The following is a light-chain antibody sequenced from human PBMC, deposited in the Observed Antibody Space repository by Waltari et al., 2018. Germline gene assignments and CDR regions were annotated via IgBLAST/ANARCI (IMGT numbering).Light chain of an antibody. CDR3: QQYNNWPRP. Sequence: EIVMTQSPATLSVSPGERATLSCRASQSVSSNLAWYQQKPGQPPRLLIYGASTRATGIPARFSGSGSGTEFTLTISSMQSEDFAVYYCQQYNNWPRPFGQGTRLEIK. CDR2: GAS. CDR1: QSVSSN. V-gene: IGKV3-15*01. J-gene: IGKJ5*01.